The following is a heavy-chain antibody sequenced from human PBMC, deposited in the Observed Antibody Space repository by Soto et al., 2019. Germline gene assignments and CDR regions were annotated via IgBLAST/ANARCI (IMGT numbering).Heavy chain of an antibody. Sequence: SGGSLRLSCAGSGFTFSRYAMNWVRQAPGKGLEWVSIISSRGDRTSYAESVKGRFTISRDDSKNTLFLHMNSLGAEDTAVYYCAKETGYSYGFQPTALGVWGQGTTVTVSS. J-gene: IGHJ6*02. CDR3: AKETGYSYGFQPTALGV. V-gene: IGHV3-23*01. D-gene: IGHD5-18*01. CDR2: ISSRGDRT. CDR1: GFTFSRYA.